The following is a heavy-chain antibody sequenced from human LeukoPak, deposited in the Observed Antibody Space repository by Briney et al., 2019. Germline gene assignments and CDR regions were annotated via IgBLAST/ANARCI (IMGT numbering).Heavy chain of an antibody. J-gene: IGHJ6*03. CDR1: GGTFSSYA. D-gene: IGHD6-13*01. CDR3: ARAPHIAAAGMKHPGGYYYYYMDV. V-gene: IGHV1-69*05. CDR2: IIPIFGTA. Sequence: SVKVSCKASGGTFSSYAISWVRQAPGQGLEWMGGIIPIFGTANYAQKFQGRVTMTRNTSISTAYMELSSLRSEDTAVYYCARAPHIAAAGMKHPGGYYYYYMDVWGKGTTVTISS.